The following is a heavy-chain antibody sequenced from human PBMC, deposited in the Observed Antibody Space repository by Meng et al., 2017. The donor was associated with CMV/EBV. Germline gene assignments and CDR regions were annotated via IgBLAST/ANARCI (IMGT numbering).Heavy chain of an antibody. J-gene: IGHJ4*02. CDR2: ISGSGGST. Sequence: GGSLRPSCAASGFTFGSYAMSWVRQAPGKGLEWVSAISGSGGSTYYADSVKGRFTISRDNSKNTLYLQMNSLRAEDTAVYYCAKDPISNLPYYFDYWGQGTLVTVSS. V-gene: IGHV3-23*01. CDR3: AKDPISNLPYYFDY. D-gene: IGHD4/OR15-4a*01. CDR1: GFTFGSYA.